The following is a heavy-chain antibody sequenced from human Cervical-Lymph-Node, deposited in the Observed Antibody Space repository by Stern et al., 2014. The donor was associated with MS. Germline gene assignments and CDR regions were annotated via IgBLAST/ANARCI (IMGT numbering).Heavy chain of an antibody. CDR1: GDTFTSYG. CDR3: ARGAYSSSSLGAN. J-gene: IGHJ4*02. V-gene: IGHV1-18*01. Sequence: QMQLVQSGAEVKRPGAAVKVSCKASGDTFTSYGFTWVRQAPGQGLEWMGWISAYNGNTKYAQNLQGRVTMTTDTSTRTAYMELRSLRSDDTAVYYCARGAYSSSSLGANWGQGTLVTVSS. CDR2: ISAYNGNT. D-gene: IGHD6-6*01.